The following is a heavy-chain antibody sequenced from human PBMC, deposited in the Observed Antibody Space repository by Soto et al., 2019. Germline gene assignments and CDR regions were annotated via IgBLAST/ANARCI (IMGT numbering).Heavy chain of an antibody. CDR1: Y. CDR3: ACARASRNYNDAFDI. D-gene: IGHD3-10*01. V-gene: IGHV3-66*01. Sequence: YRSWIRQPPGKGLEWVSVIYSGGSTYYADSVKGRFTISRDTSKNTLYLQMNSLRAEDTAVYYCACARASRNYNDAFDIWGQGTMVTVSS. J-gene: IGHJ3*02. CDR2: IYSGGST.